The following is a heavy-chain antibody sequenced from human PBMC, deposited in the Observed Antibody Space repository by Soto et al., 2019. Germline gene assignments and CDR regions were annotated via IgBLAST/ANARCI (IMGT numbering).Heavy chain of an antibody. CDR2: ISYSGST. CDR3: ARNSVGLTPYYGMDV. CDR1: GGSISSYY. D-gene: IGHD1-26*01. Sequence: PSETLSLTCTVSGGSISSYYWSWIRQPPGKGLEWIGYISYSGSTNYNPSLKSRVTISVDTSKNQFSLNLNSVTAADTAVYYCARNSVGLTPYYGMDVWGQGTTVTVSS. V-gene: IGHV4-59*01. J-gene: IGHJ6*02.